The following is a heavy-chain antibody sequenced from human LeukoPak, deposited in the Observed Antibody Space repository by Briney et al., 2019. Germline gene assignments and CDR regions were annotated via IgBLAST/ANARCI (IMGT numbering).Heavy chain of an antibody. Sequence: PSETLSLTCTVSGGSISSSNYHWGWVRQPPGKGLEWIGSVYSSGHTYYNPSLTSRLTVSVDTSKNQFSLRLSSVTAADTAVYYCTSEIAGTTIHYWGQGTLVTVSS. CDR3: TSEIAGTTIHY. D-gene: IGHD1-7*01. CDR2: VYSSGHT. V-gene: IGHV4-39*07. CDR1: GGSISSSNYH. J-gene: IGHJ4*02.